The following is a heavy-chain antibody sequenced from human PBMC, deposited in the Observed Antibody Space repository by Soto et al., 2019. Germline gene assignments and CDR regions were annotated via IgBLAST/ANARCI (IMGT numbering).Heavy chain of an antibody. Sequence: SQTLSLTCAISGDSVSSDSAAWNWIRQSPSRGLEWLGRTYYRSKWYNEYAVSVKSRMTINLDISKNQFSLHLNSVNPEDTAVYYCARGQGYSSGWSEGYYFDFWGQGTLVTASS. J-gene: IGHJ4*02. V-gene: IGHV6-1*01. CDR1: GDSVSSDSAA. D-gene: IGHD6-19*01. CDR2: TYYRSKWYN. CDR3: ARGQGYSSGWSEGYYFDF.